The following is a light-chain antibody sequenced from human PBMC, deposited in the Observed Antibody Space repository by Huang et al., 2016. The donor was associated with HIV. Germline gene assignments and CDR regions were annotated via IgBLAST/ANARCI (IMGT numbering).Light chain of an antibody. V-gene: IGKV1-5*03. CDR3: QQYKTYST. J-gene: IGKJ1*01. CDR1: QSVSSW. CDR2: KAS. Sequence: DIQMSQSPSTLSSSVGDRVTITCRASQSVSSWLDWYQQKPGKAPKLLIYKASTLESGVPERCSGSGAGTEFTLTISSLEPDDFASYYCQQYKTYSTFGQGTKVEIK.